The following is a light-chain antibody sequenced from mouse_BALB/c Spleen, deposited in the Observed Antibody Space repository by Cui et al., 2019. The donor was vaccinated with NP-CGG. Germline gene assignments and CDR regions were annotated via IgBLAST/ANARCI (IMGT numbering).Light chain of an antibody. CDR2: GTN. Sequence: QALVTQESAPTTSPGETVTLTCRSRIGGVTTNNYANGVQEKPDHLFTGLIGGTNNRAPGVPARFSGSLIGDKAALTITGAQTEDEAIYFCALWYSNHWVFGGGTKLTVL. J-gene: IGLJ1*01. V-gene: IGLV1*01. CDR3: ALWYSNHWV. CDR1: IGGVTTNNY.